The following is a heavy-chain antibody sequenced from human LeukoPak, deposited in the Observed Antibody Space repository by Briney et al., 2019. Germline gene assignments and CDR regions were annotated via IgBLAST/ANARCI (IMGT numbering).Heavy chain of an antibody. Sequence: GGSLRLSCAVSGITLSNYGMSWVRLAPGKGLEWVAGISDSGGRTNYADSVKRRFTISRDNPRNTLYLQMNSLRAEDTAVYFCAKRAVVIRVILVGFHKEAYYFHSWGQGALVTVSS. CDR1: GITLSNYG. CDR3: AKRAVVIRVILVGFHKEAYYFHS. V-gene: IGHV3-23*01. CDR2: ISDSGGRT. J-gene: IGHJ4*02. D-gene: IGHD3-22*01.